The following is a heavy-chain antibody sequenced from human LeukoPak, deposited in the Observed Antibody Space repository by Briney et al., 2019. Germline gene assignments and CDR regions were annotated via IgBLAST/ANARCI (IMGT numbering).Heavy chain of an antibody. CDR1: GFTFSSYA. J-gene: IGHJ4*02. D-gene: IGHD3-3*01. V-gene: IGHV3-23*01. Sequence: PGGSLRLSCAASGFTFSSYAMSWVRQAPGKGLEWVSAISGSGGSTYYADSVKGRFTISRDNSKNTLYLQMNGLRAEDTAVYYCAKDGPDFWGGYYFEQGAFDYWGQGTLVTVSS. CDR3: AKDGPDFWGGYYFEQGAFDY. CDR2: ISGSGGST.